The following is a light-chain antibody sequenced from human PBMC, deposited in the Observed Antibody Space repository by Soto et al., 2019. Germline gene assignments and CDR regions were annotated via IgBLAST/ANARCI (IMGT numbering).Light chain of an antibody. Sequence: EIVLTQSPGTLSLSPGERATLSCRASQSFSGSYLAWYQQKPGQAPRLLIYGASSRATGIPDRFSGSGSGTDFTLTISRLEPEDFAVYYCQQYGSSPGTFGQGTKVEIK. CDR3: QQYGSSPGT. CDR2: GAS. V-gene: IGKV3-20*01. J-gene: IGKJ1*01. CDR1: QSFSGSY.